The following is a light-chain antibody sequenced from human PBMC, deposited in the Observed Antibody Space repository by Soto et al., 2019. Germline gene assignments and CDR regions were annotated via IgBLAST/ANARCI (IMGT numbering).Light chain of an antibody. V-gene: IGKV1-27*01. CDR3: QEYSSVPV. Sequence: DIQMTQSPTSLSASVGDRVTITCRASQDIRNFVAWYQQKPGKAPKLLIYAASTLQSGVPSRFSGSRSGTAFTLTINSLKPEDVATYSGQEYSSVPVFGPGTKVEIK. CDR2: AAS. CDR1: QDIRNF. J-gene: IGKJ3*01.